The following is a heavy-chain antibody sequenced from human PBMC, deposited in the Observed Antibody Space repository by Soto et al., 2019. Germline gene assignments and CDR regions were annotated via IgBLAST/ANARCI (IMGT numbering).Heavy chain of an antibody. CDR1: GYTFTSYG. V-gene: IGHV1-18*01. CDR3: ARGRAAAGTVWYNWFDP. CDR2: ISAYNGNT. Sequence: QVQLVQSGAEVKKPGASVKVSCKASGYTFTSYGISWVRQAPGQGLEWMGWISAYNGNTNYAQKLKGRVTMTTDTSTSTGCMERRSLSSDDTAGYYCARGRAAAGTVWYNWFDPWGQGTLVTVSS. J-gene: IGHJ5*02. D-gene: IGHD6-13*01.